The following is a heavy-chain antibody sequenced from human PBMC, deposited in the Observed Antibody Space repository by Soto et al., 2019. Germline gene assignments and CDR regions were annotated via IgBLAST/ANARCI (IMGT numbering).Heavy chain of an antibody. D-gene: IGHD3-3*01. Sequence: PGGSLRLSCAASGFTFSSYAMHWVRQAPGKGLEWVAVISYDGSNKYYADSVKGRFTISRDNSKNTLYLQMNSLRAEDTAVYYCAREPRYYDFWSGPLLNYYYYGMDVWGQGTTVTVSS. CDR1: GFTFSSYA. CDR3: AREPRYYDFWSGPLLNYYYYGMDV. V-gene: IGHV3-30-3*01. CDR2: ISYDGSNK. J-gene: IGHJ6*02.